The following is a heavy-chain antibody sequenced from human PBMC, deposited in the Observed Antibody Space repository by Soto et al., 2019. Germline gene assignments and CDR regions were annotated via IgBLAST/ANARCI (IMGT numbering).Heavy chain of an antibody. Sequence: PGESLKISCKGSGYSFTSYWIGWVRQMPGKGLEWMGIIYPGDSDTRYSPSFQGQVTISADKSISTAYLQWSSLKASDTAMYYCARHGSYCIGGSCLRQNKYYYYYGMDVWGQGTTVTVSS. J-gene: IGHJ6*02. V-gene: IGHV5-51*01. CDR2: IYPGDSDT. CDR1: GYSFTSYW. CDR3: ARHGSYCIGGSCLRQNKYYYYYGMDV. D-gene: IGHD2-15*01.